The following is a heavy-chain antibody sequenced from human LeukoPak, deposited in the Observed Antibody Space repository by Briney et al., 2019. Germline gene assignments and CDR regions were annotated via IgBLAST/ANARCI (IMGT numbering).Heavy chain of an antibody. CDR2: NYHSGST. J-gene: IGHJ3*02. CDR1: GYSISRGYY. V-gene: IGHV4-38-2*02. Sequence: PSETLSLTCTVSGYSISRGYYWGWIRQPPGKGLEWIGSNYHSGSTYYEPSLKSRVTISVDTSKNQFYLKLSSVTAADTAVYYCASRGSMIVPLGGDAFDIWGQGTMVTVSS. D-gene: IGHD3-22*01. CDR3: ASRGSMIVPLGGDAFDI.